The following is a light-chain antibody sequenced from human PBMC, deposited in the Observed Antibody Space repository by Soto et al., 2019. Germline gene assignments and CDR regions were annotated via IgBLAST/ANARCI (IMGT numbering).Light chain of an antibody. J-gene: IGKJ1*01. CDR3: QHYNSYSEA. CDR2: GAS. CDR1: QSISSSY. V-gene: IGKV3-20*01. Sequence: EIVSTQAPGTLALSKGERATLSCRASQSISSSYLAWYQQKPGQAPRLLIYGASSRATGIPDRFSGSGSGTDFTLTISRLEPEDFAVYYCQHYNSYSEAFGQGTNVDIK.